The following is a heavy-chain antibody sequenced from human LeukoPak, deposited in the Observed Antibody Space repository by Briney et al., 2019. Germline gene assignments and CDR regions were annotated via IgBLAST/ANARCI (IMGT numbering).Heavy chain of an antibody. CDR1: GRSVSSSGYS. CDR3: ALRRLTSSQIIEDNWFGP. Sequence: NPSETLPLACTVSGRSVSSSGYSGNWIRQPPATTLEWIGYTYYSGSTNYNPSLKSRVTLSVDTSKNQFSLKLTSVTAADTAVYYCALRRLTSSQIIEDNWFGPWGQGTLVTVSS. V-gene: IGHV4-61*08. J-gene: IGHJ5*02. CDR2: TYYSGST. D-gene: IGHD2/OR15-2a*01.